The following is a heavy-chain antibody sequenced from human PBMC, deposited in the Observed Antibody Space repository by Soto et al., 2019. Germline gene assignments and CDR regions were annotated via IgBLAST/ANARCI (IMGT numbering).Heavy chain of an antibody. CDR1: GFTFSRYA. Sequence: PGGSLRLSCAASGFTFSRYAMHWVRQAPGKGLEWVAVISYDGSNKYYADSVKGRFTISRDNSKNTMYLQMNSLRAEDTAVYYCARDKGYCSVGTCYGDYDYGMDVWGQGTTVTVSS. V-gene: IGHV3-30-3*01. CDR3: ARDKGYCSVGTCYGDYDYGMDV. CDR2: ISYDGSNK. J-gene: IGHJ6*02. D-gene: IGHD2-15*01.